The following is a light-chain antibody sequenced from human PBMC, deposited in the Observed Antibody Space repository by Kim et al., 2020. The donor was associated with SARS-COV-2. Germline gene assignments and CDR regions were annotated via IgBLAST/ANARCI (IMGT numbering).Light chain of an antibody. CDR2: QDS. V-gene: IGLV3-1*01. CDR3: QAWDSSTEV. CDR1: KLGDKY. Sequence: SYELTQPPSVYVSPGQTASITCSGDKLGDKYACWYQQKPGQSPVLVIYQDSKRPSGIPERFSGSNSGNTATLTISGTQAMDEADYYCQAWDSSTEVIGGG. J-gene: IGLJ2*01.